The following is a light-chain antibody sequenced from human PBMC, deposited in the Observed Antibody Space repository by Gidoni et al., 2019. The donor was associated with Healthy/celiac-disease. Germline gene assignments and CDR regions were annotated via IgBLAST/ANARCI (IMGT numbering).Light chain of an antibody. CDR1: QSISSW. V-gene: IGKV1-5*01. CDR3: QQYNSYLWT. J-gene: IGKJ1*01. CDR2: DAS. Sequence: IQMTQSPSTLSASVGDRATITCRASQSISSWLAWYQQKPGKAPKLLIYDASSLESGVPSRFSGSGSGTEFTLTISSLQPDDFATYYCQQYNSYLWTFXXXTKVEIK.